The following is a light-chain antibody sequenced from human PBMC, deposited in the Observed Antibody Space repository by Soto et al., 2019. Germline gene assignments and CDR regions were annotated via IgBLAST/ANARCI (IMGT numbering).Light chain of an antibody. CDR1: SSDVGSYNL. CDR2: EGS. J-gene: IGLJ3*02. Sequence: QSALTQPASVSGSPGQSITISCTGTSSDVGSYNLVSWYQQHPDKAPKLMIYEGSKRPSGVSNRFSGSKSGNTASLTISGLQAEDEADYYCCSYAGAFGGGTKLTVL. V-gene: IGLV2-23*01. CDR3: CSYAGA.